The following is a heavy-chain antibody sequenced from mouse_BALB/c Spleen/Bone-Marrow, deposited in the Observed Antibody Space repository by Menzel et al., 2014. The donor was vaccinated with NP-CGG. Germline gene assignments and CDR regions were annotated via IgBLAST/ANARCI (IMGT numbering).Heavy chain of an antibody. J-gene: IGHJ3*01. D-gene: IGHD1-2*01. V-gene: IGHV4-1*02. CDR2: INPASSTI. CDR1: GVDFSRYW. CDR3: AKNYYYGYVAY. Sequence: CKASGVDFSRYWMTWVRQAPGKGLEWIGEINPASSTINYTPSLKDKFIISRDNAKNTLYLQMSKVRSEDTALYYCAKNYYYGYVAYWGQGTLVTVSA.